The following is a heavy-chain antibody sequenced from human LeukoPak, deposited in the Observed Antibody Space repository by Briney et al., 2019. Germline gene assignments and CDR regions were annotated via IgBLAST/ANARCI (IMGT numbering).Heavy chain of an antibody. D-gene: IGHD3-10*01. CDR2: IYYSGST. V-gene: IGHV4-39*06. J-gene: IGHJ4*02. CDR1: GGSISSSSYY. Sequence: SETLSLTCTVSGGSISSSSYYWGWIRQPPGKGLEWIGSIYYSGSTYYNPSLKSRVTISVDTSKNQFPLKLSSVTAADTAVYYCARSGRWAMVRVPHGDYYFDYWGQGTLVTVSS. CDR3: ARSGRWAMVRVPHGDYYFDY.